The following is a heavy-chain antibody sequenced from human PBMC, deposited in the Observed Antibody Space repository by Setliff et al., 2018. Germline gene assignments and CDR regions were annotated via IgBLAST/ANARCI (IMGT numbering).Heavy chain of an antibody. J-gene: IGHJ3*02. V-gene: IGHV4-39*01. Sequence: SETLSLTCTVSGGSISTSSHHWVWIRQSPGKGLEWIGTIYSSGTTYYNLSLKSRVTISLDTSKSQFSLNLGSVTAADTAVYYCTRRLRGRAAFDIWGQGTMVTVSS. CDR3: TRRLRGRAAFDI. D-gene: IGHD3-10*01. CDR2: IYSSGTT. CDR1: GGSISTSSHH.